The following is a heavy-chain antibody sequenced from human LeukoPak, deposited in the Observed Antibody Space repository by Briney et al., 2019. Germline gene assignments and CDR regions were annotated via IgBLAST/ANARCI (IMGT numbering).Heavy chain of an antibody. CDR3: ARGPIRGSLDH. CDR1: GYSFTSLW. D-gene: IGHD3-10*01. CDR2: ISAYNGNT. J-gene: IGHJ4*02. V-gene: IGHV1-18*04. Sequence: GESLKISCKGSGYSFTSLWIGWVRQAPGQGLEWMGWISAYNGNTNYAQKLQGRVTMTTDTSTSTAYMELRSLRSDDTAVYYCARGPIRGSLDHWGQGTLVTVSS.